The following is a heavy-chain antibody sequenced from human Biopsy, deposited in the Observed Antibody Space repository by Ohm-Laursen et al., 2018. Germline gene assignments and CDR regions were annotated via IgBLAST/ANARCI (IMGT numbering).Heavy chain of an antibody. J-gene: IGHJ4*02. Sequence: TLSLTCAVSGDSLTSGPENWSWIRQSPGQGLEYIGFIYSGGNTNYNPSLKNRVTMSVDASKNQFYLKLYSVTAADTAVYYCARGRRTSGWPYFDNWGQGALVIVSP. CDR3: ARGRRTSGWPYFDN. CDR2: IYSGGNT. CDR1: GDSLTSGPEN. D-gene: IGHD6-19*01. V-gene: IGHV4-61*01.